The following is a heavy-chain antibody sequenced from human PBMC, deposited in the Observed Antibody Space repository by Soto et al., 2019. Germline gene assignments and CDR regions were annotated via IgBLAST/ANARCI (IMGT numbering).Heavy chain of an antibody. CDR3: ATGMWNVDRPFDY. Sequence: SETLSLTCTVSGGSISSGNYYWGWIRQPPGKGLEWIGTISYTGSTYYSPSFKSRVTISVDTSKNQFSLKLSSVTAADTAVFFCATGMWNVDRPFDYWGQGTLVAVSS. D-gene: IGHD1-1*01. CDR2: ISYTGST. J-gene: IGHJ4*02. V-gene: IGHV4-39*01. CDR1: GGSISSGNYY.